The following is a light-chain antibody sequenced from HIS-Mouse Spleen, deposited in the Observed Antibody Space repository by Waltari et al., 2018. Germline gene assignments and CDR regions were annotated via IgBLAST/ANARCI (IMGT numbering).Light chain of an antibody. CDR1: SSHVGRFNL. Sequence: QSALTQPASASGSPGQAITISCPGTSSHVGRFNLVSWYQQHPGKAPKLMIYEGSKRPSGFSNRFSGSKSGNTASLTISGLQAEDEADYYCCSYAGSSTFVVFGGGTKLTVL. CDR3: CSYAGSSTFVV. CDR2: EGS. V-gene: IGLV2-23*03. J-gene: IGLJ2*01.